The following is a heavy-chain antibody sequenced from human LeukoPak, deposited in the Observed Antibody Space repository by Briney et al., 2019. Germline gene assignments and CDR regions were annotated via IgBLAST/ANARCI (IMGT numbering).Heavy chain of an antibody. J-gene: IGHJ4*02. CDR2: IYPGDSDT. CDR3: VRQMYGYSTGWIPDY. CDR1: GYSFTNYW. D-gene: IGHD6-19*01. Sequence: GESLKISCKASGYSFTNYWIAWVRQMPGKGLEWMGIIYPGDSDTRYSPSFEGQVTISADKSISTAYLHWSSLKASDTAMYYCVRQMYGYSTGWIPDYWGQGTLVTVSS. V-gene: IGHV5-51*01.